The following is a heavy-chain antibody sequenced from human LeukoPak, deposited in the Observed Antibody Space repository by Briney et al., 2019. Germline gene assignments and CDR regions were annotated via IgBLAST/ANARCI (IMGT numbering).Heavy chain of an antibody. J-gene: IGHJ4*02. D-gene: IGHD3-16*01. CDR1: GYIFSNYW. CDR3: ARYDGSFLSRFDK. V-gene: IGHV5-51*01. CDR2: IHPADSET. Sequence: GESLKISCQAFGYIFSNYWIGWVRQMPGRGLEWMGSIHPADSETRYSPSFQGQVTVSLDKSSNTAYLRWTNLKASDTAMYWCARYDGSFLSRFDKWGQGTLVTVSP.